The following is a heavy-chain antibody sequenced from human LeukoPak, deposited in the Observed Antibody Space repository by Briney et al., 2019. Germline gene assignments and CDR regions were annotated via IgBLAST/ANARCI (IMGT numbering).Heavy chain of an antibody. CDR2: IIPILGIA. CDR3: ARLQNSVYEY. CDR1: GGTFSSYA. V-gene: IGHV1-69*04. Sequence: SVKVSCKASGGTFSSYAISWVRQAPGQGLEWMGRIIPILGIANYAQKFQGRVTITADKSTSTAYMELSSLRSEDTAAYYCARLQNSVYEYWGQGTLVTVSS. D-gene: IGHD5/OR15-5a*01. J-gene: IGHJ4*02.